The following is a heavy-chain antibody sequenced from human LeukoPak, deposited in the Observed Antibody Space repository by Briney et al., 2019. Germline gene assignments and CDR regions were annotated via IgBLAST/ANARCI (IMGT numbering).Heavy chain of an antibody. J-gene: IGHJ4*02. CDR1: GFTFSTYE. CDR2: ISSSGSTM. Sequence: GGSLRPSCAASGFTFSTYEMHWVRQAPGKGLEWVSDISSSGSTMYYADSVKGRFTTSRDNAKNLLYLQMHSLRAEDTAVYYCSLLAVASPQDYWGQGTLVTVSS. CDR3: SLLAVASPQDY. V-gene: IGHV3-48*03. D-gene: IGHD6-19*01.